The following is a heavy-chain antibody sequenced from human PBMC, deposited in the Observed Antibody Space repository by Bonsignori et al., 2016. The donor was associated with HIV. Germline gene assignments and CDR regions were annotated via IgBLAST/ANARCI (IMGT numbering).Heavy chain of an antibody. CDR2: SIIEGGT. V-gene: IGHV4-34*01. Sequence: QVQLHQWGAGLVKPSETLSLTCAVSGGSFSDYYWSWIRQPPGDGDVEWIGRKSIIEGGTTYNPSLKSRLSMSVETSKNQFSLNLRFVTAADTAVYFCARGLSNSSVWPLDFWGQGGPGHRLL. J-gene: IGHJ4*02. CDR3: ARGLSNSSVWPLDF. D-gene: IGHD6-19*01. CDR1: GGSFSDYY.